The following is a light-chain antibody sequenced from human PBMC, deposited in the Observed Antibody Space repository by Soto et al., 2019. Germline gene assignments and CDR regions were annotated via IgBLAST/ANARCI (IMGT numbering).Light chain of an antibody. CDR2: EVS. Sequence: QSALTQPASVSGSPGQSITISCTGTSSDVGGYNYVSWYQQHPGKAPKFMIYEVSNRPSGVSNRFSGSKSGNTASLTISGLQADDEADYYCSSYTSSNTLVLGTGSKLTVL. CDR1: SSDVGGYNY. V-gene: IGLV2-14*01. CDR3: SSYTSSNTLV. J-gene: IGLJ1*01.